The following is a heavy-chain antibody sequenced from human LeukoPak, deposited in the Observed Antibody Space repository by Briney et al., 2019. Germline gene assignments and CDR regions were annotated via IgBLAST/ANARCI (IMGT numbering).Heavy chain of an antibody. CDR1: GYTFTSYY. CDR2: INPSGGST. D-gene: IGHD1-26*01. J-gene: IGHJ5*02. V-gene: IGHV1-46*01. Sequence: ASVKVSCKASGYTFTSYYMHWVRQAPGQGLEWMGIINPSGGSTSYAQKFQGRVTMTRDTSTSTAYMELSSLRSEDTAVYYCARRSIVGATWERHHWFDPWGQGTLVTVSS. CDR3: ARRSIVGATWERHHWFDP.